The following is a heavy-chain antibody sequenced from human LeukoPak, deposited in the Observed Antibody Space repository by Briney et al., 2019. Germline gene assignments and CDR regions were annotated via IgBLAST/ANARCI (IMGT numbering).Heavy chain of an antibody. CDR3: AKATDFWSGYTFDY. CDR2: ISWNSGSI. D-gene: IGHD3-3*01. Sequence: PGGSLRLSCAASGFTFDDYAMHWVRHAPGKGLEWVSGISWNSGSIGYADSVKGRFTISRDNAKNSLYLQMNSLRAEDMALYYCAKATDFWSGYTFDYWGQGTLVTVSS. J-gene: IGHJ4*02. V-gene: IGHV3-9*03. CDR1: GFTFDDYA.